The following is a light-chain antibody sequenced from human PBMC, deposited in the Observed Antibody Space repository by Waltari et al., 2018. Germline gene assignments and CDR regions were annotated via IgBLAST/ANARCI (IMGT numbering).Light chain of an antibody. V-gene: IGKV3D-15*01. CDR1: QSVRST. CDR3: QQYDYWPWT. J-gene: IGKJ1*01. CDR2: GTS. Sequence: IVMTQSPATLSLSPGESATLFCRASQSVRSTFAWSQQKPGQHPRLRIKGTSTRDPGIPARFTGSGSGTEFSLTISSLQPEDFATYYCQQYDYWPWTFGQGTSVETK.